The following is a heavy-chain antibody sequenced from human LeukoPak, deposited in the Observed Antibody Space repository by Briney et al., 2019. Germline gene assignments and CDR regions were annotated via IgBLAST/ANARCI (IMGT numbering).Heavy chain of an antibody. CDR1: GFTVSSNY. CDR2: ISGSGGST. CDR3: AKVNYYESSVYSSPNVPSFDY. D-gene: IGHD3-22*01. V-gene: IGHV3-23*01. J-gene: IGHJ4*02. Sequence: GGSLRLSCAASGFTVSSNYMSWVRQAPGKGLEWVSAISGSGGSTYYADSVKGRFTISRENSKNTLSLQMNSLRAEDTAIYYCAKVNYYESSVYSSPNVPSFDYWGQGTLVTVSS.